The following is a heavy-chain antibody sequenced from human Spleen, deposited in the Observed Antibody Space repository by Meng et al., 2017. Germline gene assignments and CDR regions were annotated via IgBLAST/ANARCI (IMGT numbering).Heavy chain of an antibody. J-gene: IGHJ4*02. CDR3: ARGPTTMAHDFDY. CDR2: INHSGST. D-gene: IGHD4-11*01. V-gene: IGHV4-34*01. Sequence: QVQLQQWGAGLLKPSGPLSLPCVVSGGSFSDYYWSWIRQPPGKGLEWIGEINHSGSTNYNPSLESRATLSVDTSQNNLSLKLSSVTAADSAVYYCARGPTTMAHDFDYWGQGTLVTVSS. CDR1: GGSFSDYY.